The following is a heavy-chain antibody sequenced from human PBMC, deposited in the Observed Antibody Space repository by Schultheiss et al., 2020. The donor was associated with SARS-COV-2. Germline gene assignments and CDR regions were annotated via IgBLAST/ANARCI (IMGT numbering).Heavy chain of an antibody. CDR2: ISSSSSYI. D-gene: IGHD6-19*01. V-gene: IGHV3-21*01. J-gene: IGHJ4*02. CDR3: ARDLAVAGTDSSGTFDY. Sequence: GESLKISCAASGFTFSSYSMNWVRQAPGKGLEWVSSISSSSSYIYYADSVKGRFTISRDNAKNSLYLQMNSLRAEDTAVYYCARDLAVAGTDSSGTFDYWGQGTLVTVSS. CDR1: GFTFSSYS.